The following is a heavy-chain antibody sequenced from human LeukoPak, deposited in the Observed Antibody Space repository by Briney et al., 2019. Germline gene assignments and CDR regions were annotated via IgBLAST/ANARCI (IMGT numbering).Heavy chain of an antibody. CDR3: ARELVTRGVDY. CDR1: GGSISSSSYY. D-gene: IGHD6-13*01. J-gene: IGHJ4*02. Sequence: SETLSLTCTVSGGSISSSSYYWGWIRQPPGKGLEWIGSIYYSGSTYYNPSLKSRVTISVDTSKNQFSLKLSSVTAADTAVYYRARELVTRGVDYWGQGTLVTVSS. CDR2: IYYSGST. V-gene: IGHV4-39*02.